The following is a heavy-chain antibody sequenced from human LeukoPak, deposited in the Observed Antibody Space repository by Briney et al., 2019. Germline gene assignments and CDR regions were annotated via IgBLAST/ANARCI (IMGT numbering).Heavy chain of an antibody. Sequence: SETLSLTCAVSGGSISTSSYYWGWIRQPPGKGLEWIGRIYTSGNTNYNPSLKSQVTISMDASKNQFSLTLNSVTAADTAVYYCARDRAGDSFDIWGQGTMVTVSS. D-gene: IGHD7-27*01. CDR1: GGSISTSSYY. CDR3: ARDRAGDSFDI. CDR2: IYTSGNT. V-gene: IGHV4-61*02. J-gene: IGHJ3*02.